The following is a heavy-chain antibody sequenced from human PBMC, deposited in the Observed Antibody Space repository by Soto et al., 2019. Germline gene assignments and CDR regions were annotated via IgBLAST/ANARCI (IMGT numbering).Heavy chain of an antibody. CDR3: ARDGARDRGDKGFDY. J-gene: IGHJ4*02. CDR1: GLTFISYS. CDR2: ITSTSTYI. Sequence: GARGPPCSAPGLTFISYSMLWGRQAPGKGLEWVSSITSTSTYIYYTDSLKGRFTISRDNAQNSLYLQMNNLGPGDTAVYYCARDGARDRGDKGFDYWGQGTVVTVSS. D-gene: IGHD2-21*02. V-gene: IGHV3-21*01.